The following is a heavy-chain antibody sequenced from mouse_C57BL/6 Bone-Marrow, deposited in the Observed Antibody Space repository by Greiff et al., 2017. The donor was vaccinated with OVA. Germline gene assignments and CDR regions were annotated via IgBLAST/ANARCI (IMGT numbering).Heavy chain of an antibody. J-gene: IGHJ4*01. D-gene: IGHD2-1*01. V-gene: IGHV5-6*01. CDR2: ISSGGSYT. CDR1: GFTFSSYG. CDR3: ARQGIYYGNYYYAMDY. Sequence: EVKLVESGGDLVKPGGSLKLSCAASGFTFSSYGMSWVRQTPDKRLEWVATISSGGSYTYYPDSVKGRFTISSDNAKNTLYLQMSSLKSEDTAMYYCARQGIYYGNYYYAMDYWGQGTSVTVSS.